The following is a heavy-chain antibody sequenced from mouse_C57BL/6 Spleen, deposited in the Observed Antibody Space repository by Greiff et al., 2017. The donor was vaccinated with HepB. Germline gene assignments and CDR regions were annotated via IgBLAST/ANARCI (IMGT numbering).Heavy chain of an antibody. D-gene: IGHD1-1*01. CDR2: ISSGGSYT. J-gene: IGHJ2*01. CDR3: ARWGRGPDY. Sequence: EVKLMESGGDLVKPGGSLKLSCAASGFTFSSYGMSWVRQTPDKRLAWVATISSGGSYTYYPDSVKGRFTISRDNAKNTLYRQMSSLKSEDTAMYYCARWGRGPDYWGKGTTLTVSS. CDR1: GFTFSSYG. V-gene: IGHV5-6*01.